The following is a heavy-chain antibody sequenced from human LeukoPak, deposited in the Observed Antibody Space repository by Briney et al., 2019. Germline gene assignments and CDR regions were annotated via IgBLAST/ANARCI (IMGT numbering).Heavy chain of an antibody. D-gene: IGHD4-23*01. CDR2: IYYSGST. V-gene: IGHV4-31*11. Sequence: SETLSLTCAVYGGSFSGYYWNWIRQHPGKGLEWIGYIYYSGSTYYNPSLKSRVTISVDTSKNQFSLKLSSVTAADTAVYYCARVALEVTDAFDIWGQGTMVTVSS. CDR1: GGSFSGYY. J-gene: IGHJ3*02. CDR3: ARVALEVTDAFDI.